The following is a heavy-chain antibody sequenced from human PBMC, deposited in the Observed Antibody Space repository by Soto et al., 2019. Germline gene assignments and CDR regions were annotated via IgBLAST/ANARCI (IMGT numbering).Heavy chain of an antibody. CDR2: ISSSGSTI. CDR3: ASEGGYCSGGSCYIGY. J-gene: IGHJ4*02. D-gene: IGHD2-15*01. Sequence: GESLKISCAASGFTFSDYYMSWIRQAPGKGLEWVSYISSSGSTIYYADSVKGRFTISRDNAKNSLYLQMNSLRAEDTAVYYCASEGGYCSGGSCYIGYWGQGTLVTVSS. V-gene: IGHV3-11*01. CDR1: GFTFSDYY.